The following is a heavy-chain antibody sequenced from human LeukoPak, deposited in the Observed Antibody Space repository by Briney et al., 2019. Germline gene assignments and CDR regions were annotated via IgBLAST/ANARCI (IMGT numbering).Heavy chain of an antibody. D-gene: IGHD3-22*01. CDR2: IYYSGST. CDR1: GGSISSSSYY. Sequence: SETLSLTCTVSGGSISSSSYYWGWIRQPPGKGLEWIGSIYYSGSTYYNPSLKGRVTISVDTSKNQFSLKLSSVTAADTAVYYCARADYYDSSGYPVWGQGTLVTVSS. V-gene: IGHV4-39*01. CDR3: ARADYYDSSGYPV. J-gene: IGHJ4*02.